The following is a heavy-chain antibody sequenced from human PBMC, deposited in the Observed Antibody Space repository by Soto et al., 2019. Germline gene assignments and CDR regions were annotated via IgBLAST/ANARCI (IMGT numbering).Heavy chain of an antibody. CDR1: GGSISSSSYY. V-gene: IGHV4-39*01. CDR3: ARHTPAISISDH. CDR2: INHSGST. J-gene: IGHJ4*02. D-gene: IGHD2-15*01. Sequence: SETLSLTCTVSGGSISSSSYYWGWIRQPPGTGLEWIGEINHSGSTNYNPSLKSRVTISVDTSKNQFSLKLSSVTAADTAVYYCARHTPAISISDHWGQGTLVTVSS.